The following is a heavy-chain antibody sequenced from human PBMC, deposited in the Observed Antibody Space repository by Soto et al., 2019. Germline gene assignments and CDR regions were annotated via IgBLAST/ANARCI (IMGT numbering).Heavy chain of an antibody. V-gene: IGHV4-30-2*01. J-gene: IGHJ5*02. CDR1: SSSISSGGYS. D-gene: IGHD3-9*01. CDR2: IYHSGST. CDR3: ARSDILTADNWFDP. Sequence: PSETLSLTCAVPSSSISSGGYSWSWIRQPPGKGLEWIGYIYHSGSTYYNPSLKSRVTISVDRSKNQFSLKLSSVTAADTAVYYCARSDILTADNWFDPWGQGTLVTVSS.